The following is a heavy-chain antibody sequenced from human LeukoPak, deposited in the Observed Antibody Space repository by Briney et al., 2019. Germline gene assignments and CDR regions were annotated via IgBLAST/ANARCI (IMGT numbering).Heavy chain of an antibody. CDR3: ARYYYDSSGYYYFDY. Sequence: SETLSLTCTVSGASISSYYWSWVRQPPGKGLEYIGYIYYSGRTNYTPSLKSRVTISVDTSKNQFSLKLSSVTAADTAVYYCARYYYDSSGYYYFDYWGQGTLVTVSS. V-gene: IGHV4-59*12. CDR2: IYYSGRT. CDR1: GASISSYY. D-gene: IGHD3-22*01. J-gene: IGHJ4*02.